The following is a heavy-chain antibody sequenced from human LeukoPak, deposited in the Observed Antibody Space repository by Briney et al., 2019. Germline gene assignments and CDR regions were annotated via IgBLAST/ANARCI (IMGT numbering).Heavy chain of an antibody. V-gene: IGHV3-66*02. CDR1: GFTVSSNY. J-gene: IGHJ6*01. CDR2: IYSGGST. D-gene: IGHD3-3*01. CDR3: ARGEKTLWGGYGMDV. Sequence: GGSRRLSCAASGFTVSSNYMSWVRQAPGKGLEWVSVIYSGGSTYYAGSVKGRFTISRDNSKNTLYLQMNSLRDEDTAVYYCARGEKTLWGGYGMDVWGQGTTVSVSS.